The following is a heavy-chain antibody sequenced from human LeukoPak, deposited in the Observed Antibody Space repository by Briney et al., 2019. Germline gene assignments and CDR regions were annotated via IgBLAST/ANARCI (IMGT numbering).Heavy chain of an antibody. CDR1: GFTVSSNY. V-gene: IGHV3-66*01. D-gene: IGHD3-10*01. CDR2: IYSGGST. J-gene: IGHJ4*02. Sequence: PGRSLRLSCAASGFTVSSNYMSWVRQAPGKGLEWVSVIYSGGSTYYADSVKGRFTISRDNSKNTLYLQMNSLRAEDTAVYYCARDKAPPHYYGSGSYYNGYYFDYWGQGTLVTVSS. CDR3: ARDKAPPHYYGSGSYYNGYYFDY.